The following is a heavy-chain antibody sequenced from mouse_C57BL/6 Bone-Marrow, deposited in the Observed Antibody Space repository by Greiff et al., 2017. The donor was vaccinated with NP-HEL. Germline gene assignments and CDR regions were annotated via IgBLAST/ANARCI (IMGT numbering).Heavy chain of an antibody. V-gene: IGHV1-52*01. J-gene: IGHJ1*03. CDR2: IDPSDSET. CDR1: GYTFTSYW. CDR3: ARDGYRWYFDV. D-gene: IGHD2-3*01. Sequence: QVQLQQPGAELVRPGSSVKLSCKASGYTFTSYWMHWVKQRPIQGLEWIGNIDPSDSETHYNQKFKDKATLTVDKSSSTAYMQLSSLTSEDSAVYYCARDGYRWYFDVWGTGTTVTVSS.